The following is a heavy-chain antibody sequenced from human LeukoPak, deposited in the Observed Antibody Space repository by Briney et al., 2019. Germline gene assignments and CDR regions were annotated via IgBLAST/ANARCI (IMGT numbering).Heavy chain of an antibody. CDR3: AKDPQYYYDSSGSLAFDI. V-gene: IGHV3-23*01. CDR2: ISGNGGTT. Sequence: GGSLRLSCAASGFTFSNYAMSWVRQAPGRGLEWVSGISGNGGTTNYADSVKGRFTISRDNSKNTLYLQMNSLRAEDTAVYYCAKDPQYYYDSSGSLAFDIWGQGTMVTVSS. D-gene: IGHD3-22*01. CDR1: GFTFSNYA. J-gene: IGHJ3*02.